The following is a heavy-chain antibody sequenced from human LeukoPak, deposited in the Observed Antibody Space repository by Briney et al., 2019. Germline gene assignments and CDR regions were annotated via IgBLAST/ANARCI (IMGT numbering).Heavy chain of an antibody. CDR3: ARTDYYDSSGYLGYYYYYMDV. J-gene: IGHJ6*03. V-gene: IGHV1-2*02. CDR2: INPNGGGT. D-gene: IGHD3-22*01. Sequence: ASVKVSCKASGYTFTGYYMHWVRQAPGQGLEWMGWINPNGGGTNYQGRVTMTRDTSISTAYMELSRLRSDDTAVYYCARTDYYDSSGYLGYYYYYMDVWGKGTTVTVSS. CDR1: GYTFTGYY.